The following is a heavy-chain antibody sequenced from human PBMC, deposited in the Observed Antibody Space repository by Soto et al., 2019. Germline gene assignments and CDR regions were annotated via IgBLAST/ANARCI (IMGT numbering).Heavy chain of an antibody. J-gene: IGHJ5*02. CDR3: ARDLPVAGTNWFDP. D-gene: IGHD6-19*01. CDR1: GFTFSSYS. Sequence: RLSCAASGFTFSSYSMNWVRQAPGKGLEWVSYISSSSSTIYYADSVKGRFTISRDNAKNSLYLQMNSLRDEDTAVYYCARDLPVAGTNWFDPWGQGTLVTVSS. V-gene: IGHV3-48*02. CDR2: ISSSSSTI.